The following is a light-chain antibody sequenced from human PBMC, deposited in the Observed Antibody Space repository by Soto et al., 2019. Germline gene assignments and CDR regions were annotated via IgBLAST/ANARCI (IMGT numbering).Light chain of an antibody. J-gene: IGKJ1*01. Sequence: EIVLTQSPGTLSLSPGERATLSCMASQSVGSNLAWYQQKPGQAPRLLIYYASTRDTGVPARFSGSGSGTDFTLTISSLQSEDFAVYYCQQYNNWPPSWTFGQGTKVDIK. V-gene: IGKV3-15*01. CDR3: QQYNNWPPSWT. CDR2: YAS. CDR1: QSVGSN.